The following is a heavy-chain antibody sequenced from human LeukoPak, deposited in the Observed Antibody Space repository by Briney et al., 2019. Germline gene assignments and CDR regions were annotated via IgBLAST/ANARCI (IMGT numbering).Heavy chain of an antibody. CDR1: GGSINSHY. D-gene: IGHD5-18*01. J-gene: IGHJ3*02. V-gene: IGHV4-59*11. CDR3: ARGRGYSPRDAFDI. Sequence: PSETLSLTCTVSGGSINSHYWSWIRRPPGKGLEWIGHVYYSGTTNYNPSLKSRVTISVDTSKNQFSLNLRSLTAADTAVYFCARGRGYSPRDAFDIWGQGTMVTVSS. CDR2: VYYSGTT.